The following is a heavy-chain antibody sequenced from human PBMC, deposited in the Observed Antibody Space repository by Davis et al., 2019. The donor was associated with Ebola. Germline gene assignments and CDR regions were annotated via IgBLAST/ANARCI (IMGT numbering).Heavy chain of an antibody. Sequence: GESLKISCAASGFTSSSYSMNWVRQAPGKGLEWVSSIGSSSSYIYYADSVKGRFTISSDNAKKSLYLHMNSLRAEDTAVYYCARDKFYYDSSGYGYYYGMDVWGQGTTVTVSS. CDR3: ARDKFYYDSSGYGYYYGMDV. D-gene: IGHD3-22*01. V-gene: IGHV3-21*01. J-gene: IGHJ6*02. CDR2: IGSSSSYI. CDR1: GFTSSSYS.